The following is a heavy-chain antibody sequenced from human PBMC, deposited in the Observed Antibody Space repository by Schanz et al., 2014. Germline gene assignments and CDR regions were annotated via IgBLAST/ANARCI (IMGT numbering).Heavy chain of an antibody. V-gene: IGHV4-34*11. CDR2: FYYTGSF. CDR3: ARHGGIPYYPMDV. CDR1: GSDIRGFH. D-gene: IGHD3-16*01. J-gene: IGHJ6*02. Sequence: QVQLQQWGAGLLKPSETLSLTCDVSGSDIRGFHWSWIRQPAGKGLEWIGYFYYTGSFNYNPSLKSRATISMDTSKNQFSLRLSSVTAADTAVYYCARHGGIPYYPMDVWGQGTTVTVSS.